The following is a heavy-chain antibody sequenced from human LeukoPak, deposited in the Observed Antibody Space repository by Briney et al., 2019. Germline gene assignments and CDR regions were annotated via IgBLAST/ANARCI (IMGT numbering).Heavy chain of an antibody. Sequence: SLRLSCAAPVFIFCEYNINWIRGAPGGGLEGVLHINGGGSTKYYADSVKGRFTLSRDNAKNSLYLQMNSLRAEDTAVYYCAREKFDWYNYYFYGMDVWGQGTTVTVSS. J-gene: IGHJ6*02. V-gene: IGHV3-11*04. CDR1: VFIFCEYN. CDR2: INGGGSTK. CDR3: AREKFDWYNYYFYGMDV. D-gene: IGHD3-9*01.